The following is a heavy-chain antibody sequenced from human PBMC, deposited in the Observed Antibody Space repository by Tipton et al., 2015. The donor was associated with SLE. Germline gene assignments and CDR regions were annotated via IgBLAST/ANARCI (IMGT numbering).Heavy chain of an antibody. CDR2: IYTSGST. V-gene: IGHV4-61*02. J-gene: IGHJ4*02. D-gene: IGHD6-6*01. Sequence: TLSLTCTVSGGSISSGSYYWSWIRQPAGKGLEWIGRIYTSGSTNYSPSLKSRVTISVDTSKNQFSLKLSSVTAADTAVYYCARGLIAARFDYWGQGTLVTVSS. CDR1: GGSISSGSYY. CDR3: ARGLIAARFDY.